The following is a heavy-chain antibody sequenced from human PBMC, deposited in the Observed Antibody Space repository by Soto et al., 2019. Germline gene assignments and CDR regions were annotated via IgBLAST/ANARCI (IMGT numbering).Heavy chain of an antibody. D-gene: IGHD3-3*01. V-gene: IGHV4-34*01. J-gene: IGHJ6*03. CDR2: INHSGST. CDR1: GGSFSGYY. CDR3: ARGRDDFWSGKMRGYYMDV. Sequence: ASETLSLTCAVYGGSFSGYYWSWIRQPPGKGLEWIGEINHSGSTNYNPSLKSRVTISVDTSKNQFSLKLSSVTAADTAVYYCARGRDDFWSGKMRGYYMDVWGKGTTVTVSS.